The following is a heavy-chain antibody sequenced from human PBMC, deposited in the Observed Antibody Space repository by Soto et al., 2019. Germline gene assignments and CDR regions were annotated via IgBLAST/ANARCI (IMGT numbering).Heavy chain of an antibody. V-gene: IGHV3-53*02. D-gene: IGHD6-19*01. Sequence: EVQLVETGGGLIQPGGSLKLSCAATGFSVSRSMSWVRQAPAKGLECVSLIYDDGHTYYTDSVKGRFTISRDISKNTLYLQMDSLRVEDTAVYFCARDASGPFDYWGQGTPVTVSS. CDR1: GFSVSRS. J-gene: IGHJ4*02. CDR2: IYDDGHT. CDR3: ARDASGPFDY.